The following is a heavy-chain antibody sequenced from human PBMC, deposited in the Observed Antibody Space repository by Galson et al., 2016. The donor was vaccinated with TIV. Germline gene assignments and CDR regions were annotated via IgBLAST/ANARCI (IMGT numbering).Heavy chain of an antibody. V-gene: IGHV3-53*01. J-gene: IGHJ3*01. CDR1: GFTVSSYH. Sequence: SLRLSCAVSGFTVSSYHMSWVRQDPGKGLEWMSVIYTGGSAYYPDSVKGRFTILRDDSKNTLHPQMNSLTVEDTAVDYCARKDSSVHGDLRGAFDVWGQGKMVIVSS. CDR3: ARKDSSVHGDLRGAFDV. CDR2: IYTGGSA. D-gene: IGHD4-17*01.